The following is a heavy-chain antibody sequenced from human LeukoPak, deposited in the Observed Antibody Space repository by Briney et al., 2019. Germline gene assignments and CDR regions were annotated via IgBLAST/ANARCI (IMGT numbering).Heavy chain of an antibody. CDR2: ISSSGTTI. D-gene: IGHD6-6*01. CDR3: AKPAARPHATLLFDY. V-gene: IGHV3-23*01. Sequence: AGGSLRLSCAASGFTFSNYAMSWIRQPPGKGLEWVSYISSSGTTIYYADSVKGRFTISRDNSKNTLYLQMNSLRAEDTAVYYCAKPAARPHATLLFDYWGQGTLVTVSS. CDR1: GFTFSNYA. J-gene: IGHJ4*02.